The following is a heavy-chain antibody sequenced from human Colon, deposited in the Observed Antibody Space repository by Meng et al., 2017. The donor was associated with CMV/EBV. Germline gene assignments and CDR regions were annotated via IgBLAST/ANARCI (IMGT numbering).Heavy chain of an antibody. CDR3: AKDRAYCGSFSCSPNYFDG. CDR1: GFTFNRNS. J-gene: IGHJ4*02. D-gene: IGHD2-21*01. V-gene: IGHV3-23*01. CDR2: INGVGDTT. Sequence: GESLKISCAASGFTFNRNSMSWVRQAPGEGLEWVSGINGVGDTTYYADSVKGRFTISRDNSKNTLYLRMIDLRAEDTAMYYCAKDRAYCGSFSCSPNYFDGWGQGNLVTVSS.